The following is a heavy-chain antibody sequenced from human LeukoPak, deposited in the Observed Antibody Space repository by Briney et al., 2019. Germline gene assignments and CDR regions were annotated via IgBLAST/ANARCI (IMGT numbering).Heavy chain of an antibody. D-gene: IGHD5-18*01. J-gene: IGHJ3*01. V-gene: IGHV3-20*04. CDR2: INWNGGST. CDR3: AKARGYSYGLLPLLAFDV. Sequence: GGPLRLSCAASGFTFDDYGMSWVRHAPGKGLEWVSGINWNGGSTGYADSVKGRFTISRDNAKNSLYLQMNSLRAEDTAVYYCAKARGYSYGLLPLLAFDVRSQGTMVTVSS. CDR1: GFTFDDYG.